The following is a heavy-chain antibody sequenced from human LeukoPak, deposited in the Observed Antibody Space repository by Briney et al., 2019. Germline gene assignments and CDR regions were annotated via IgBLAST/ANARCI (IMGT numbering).Heavy chain of an antibody. V-gene: IGHV1-2*02. J-gene: IGHJ6*02. CDR3: ARAPLGFGELLPYYYGMDV. CDR2: INPNSGGA. D-gene: IGHD3-10*01. Sequence: ASVKVSCKASGYTFTEYYMHWVRQAPGQGLEWMGWINPNSGGANYAENFQGRVTMTRDTSISTAYMELSSLRSEDTAVYYCARAPLGFGELLPYYYGMDVWGQGTTVTVSS. CDR1: GYTFTEYY.